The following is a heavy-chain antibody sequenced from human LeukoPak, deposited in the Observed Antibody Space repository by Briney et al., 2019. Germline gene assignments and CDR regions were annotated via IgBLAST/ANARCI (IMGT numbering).Heavy chain of an antibody. Sequence: PSETLSLTCAVSGGSITSYYWSWIRQVPGKGLEWIGYVYYSGTTNYNPSLKSRVTISVDTSKNQFSLKMNSVTAADTAVYYCARGVHGYSYGYVPWELYSYMDVWGKGTTVSISS. CDR2: VYYSGTT. CDR3: ARGVHGYSYGYVPWELYSYMDV. CDR1: GGSITSYY. J-gene: IGHJ6*03. D-gene: IGHD5-18*01. V-gene: IGHV4-59*08.